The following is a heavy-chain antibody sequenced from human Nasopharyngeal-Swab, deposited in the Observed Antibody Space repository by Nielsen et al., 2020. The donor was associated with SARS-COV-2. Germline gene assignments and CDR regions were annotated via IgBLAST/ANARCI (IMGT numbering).Heavy chain of an antibody. V-gene: IGHV4-4*02. CDR1: GGSISSSNW. CDR3: ASFYYGSSGSVGAFDI. CDR2: IYHSWST. J-gene: IGHJ3*02. Sequence: SETLSLTCAVSGGSISSSNWWSWVRQPPGKGLEWIGEIYHSWSTNYNPSLKSRVTISVDKSKNQFSLKLSSVTAADTAVYYCASFYYGSSGSVGAFDIWGQGTMVTVSS. D-gene: IGHD3-22*01.